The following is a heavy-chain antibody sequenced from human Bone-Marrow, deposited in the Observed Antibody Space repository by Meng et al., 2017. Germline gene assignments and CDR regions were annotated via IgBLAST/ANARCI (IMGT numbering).Heavy chain of an antibody. CDR1: GFTFNSYA. Sequence: GGSLRLSCAASGFTFNSYAMSWVRQAPEKGLEWVSTINGGGVNTYYADSVKGRFTISRDNSKNTLSLQMNSLRAKDTAVYYCAKGQTPQVGRLFDIWGQGTVVTVSS. V-gene: IGHV3-23*01. J-gene: IGHJ3*02. CDR3: AKGQTPQVGRLFDI. CDR2: INGGGVNT.